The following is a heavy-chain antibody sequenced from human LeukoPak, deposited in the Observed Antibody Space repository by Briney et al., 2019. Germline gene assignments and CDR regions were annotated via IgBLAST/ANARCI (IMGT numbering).Heavy chain of an antibody. J-gene: IGHJ4*02. CDR3: ASRKLGNDY. CDR1: GGSVSDYY. D-gene: IGHD7-27*01. V-gene: IGHV4-59*02. CDR2: IYHTGST. Sequence: SETLSLTCTISGGSVSDYYWSWIRQSPGKGLEWIGYIYHTGSTSYSPSLKSRVTISADMSQNQFSLKLSSVTAADTAVYYCASRKLGNDYWGQGTLVTVSS.